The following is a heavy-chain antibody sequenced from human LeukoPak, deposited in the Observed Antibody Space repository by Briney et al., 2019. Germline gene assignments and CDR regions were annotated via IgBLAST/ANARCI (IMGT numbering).Heavy chain of an antibody. CDR2: ISSSSRYI. J-gene: IGHJ4*02. CDR1: GLTLSSYG. V-gene: IGHV3-21*01. D-gene: IGHD2-2*01. CDR3: ARGPPMGTSSAYFDY. Sequence: EGSLRLSCAASGLTLSSYGMNWVRKAPGKGLEWVSSISSSSRYIYYADSVKGRFTISRDNAKNSLYLQMNSLRAEDTAVYYCARGPPMGTSSAYFDYWGQGTLVTVSS.